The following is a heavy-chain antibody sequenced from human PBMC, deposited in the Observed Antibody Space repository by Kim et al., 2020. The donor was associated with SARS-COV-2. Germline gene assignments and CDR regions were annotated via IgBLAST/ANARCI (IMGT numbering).Heavy chain of an antibody. CDR1: GFTFSSYW. J-gene: IGHJ6*02. CDR2: INSDGSST. CDR3: ARLGYCSSTSCYETYYYYYGMNV. Sequence: GGSLRLSCAASGFTFSSYWMHWVRQAPGKGLVWVSRINSDGSSTSYADSVKGRFTISRDNAKNTLYLQMNSLRAEDTAVYYCARLGYCSSTSCYETYYYYYGMNVGGQGTTVTVSS. D-gene: IGHD2-2*01. V-gene: IGHV3-74*01.